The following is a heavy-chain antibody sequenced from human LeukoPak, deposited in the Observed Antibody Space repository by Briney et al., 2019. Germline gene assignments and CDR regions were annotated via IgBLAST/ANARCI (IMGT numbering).Heavy chain of an antibody. V-gene: IGHV1-2*02. Sequence: ASVKVSCKASGYTFTGYYVHWVRQAPGQGLEWMGWINPNSGGTNYAQKFQGRVTMTRDTSISTAYMELSRLRSDDTAVYYCARVKYSNYLLDYWGQGTLVTVSS. CDR1: GYTFTGYY. D-gene: IGHD4-11*01. CDR2: INPNSGGT. CDR3: ARVKYSNYLLDY. J-gene: IGHJ4*02.